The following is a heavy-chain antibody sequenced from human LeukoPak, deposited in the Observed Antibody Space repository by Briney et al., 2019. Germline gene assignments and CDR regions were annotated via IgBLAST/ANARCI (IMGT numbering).Heavy chain of an antibody. J-gene: IGHJ4*02. Sequence: GGSLRLSCAASGFTFSTYWMTWVRQAPGKGLEWVANIKQDGSEKYFVDSVKGRFTISRDNANNSLYLQMNSLRAEDTAVYYCARDGLRRPPTPYCGGDCPLDYWGQGTLVSVSS. D-gene: IGHD2-21*02. CDR2: IKQDGSEK. CDR3: ARDGLRRPPTPYCGGDCPLDY. V-gene: IGHV3-7*01. CDR1: GFTFSTYW.